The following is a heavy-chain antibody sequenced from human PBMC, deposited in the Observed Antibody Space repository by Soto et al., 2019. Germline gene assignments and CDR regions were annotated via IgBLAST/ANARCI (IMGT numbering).Heavy chain of an antibody. Sequence: SVKVSRKVSGYTLSELNLHWLRQAPGKGLEWLGGFDPAKDETLYAQKAQSRITMTEDTSTVAAYMELRSLKFKDATAYYCAAGDRLTPDVTGISFNFWGQGTRVTVSS. J-gene: IGHJ4*02. CDR1: GYTLSELN. CDR3: AAGDRLTPDVTGISFNF. CDR2: FDPAKDET. V-gene: IGHV1-24*01. D-gene: IGHD2-21*02.